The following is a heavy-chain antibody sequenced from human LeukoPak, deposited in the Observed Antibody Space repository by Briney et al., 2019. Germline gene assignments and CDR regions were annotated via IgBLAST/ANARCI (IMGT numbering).Heavy chain of an antibody. CDR3: ARTARHLDY. Sequence: GGSLRLSCEASGFTFSDPYMSWIRQAPGKGLQCLSYISGSGTHINYADSVRGRFTISRDNAKNLLYLQMNDLRLEDTAVYYCARTARHLDYWGQGPLVTVSS. CDR1: GFTFSDPY. D-gene: IGHD5-18*01. CDR2: ISGSGTHI. V-gene: IGHV3-11*04. J-gene: IGHJ4*02.